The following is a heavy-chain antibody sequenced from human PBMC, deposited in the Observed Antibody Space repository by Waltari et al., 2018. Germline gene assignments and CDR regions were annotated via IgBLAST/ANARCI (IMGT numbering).Heavy chain of an antibody. D-gene: IGHD1-20*01. J-gene: IGHJ3*02. CDR3: ARARGITGTPGGAFDI. Sequence: QVQLVQSGAEVKKPGSSVKVSCKASGGTFSSYAISWVRQAPGQGLEWMGGIIPIFGTANYAQKFQGRVTITADESTSTAYMELSSLRSEDTAVYYRARARGITGTPGGAFDIWGQGTMVTVSS. CDR1: GGTFSSYA. CDR2: IIPIFGTA. V-gene: IGHV1-69*12.